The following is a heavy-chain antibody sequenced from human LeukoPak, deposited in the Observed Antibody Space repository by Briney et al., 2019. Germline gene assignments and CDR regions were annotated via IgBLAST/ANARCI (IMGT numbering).Heavy chain of an antibody. D-gene: IGHD3-10*01. CDR2: INSSSSYI. CDR1: GFTFSSYS. J-gene: IGHJ6*02. CDR3: ARGGEAAGPNYYYYGMDV. V-gene: IGHV3-21*01. Sequence: GGSLRLSCAASGFTFSSYSMNWVRQPPGKGLEWVASINSSSSYIYYADSVKGRFTISRDNAKNSLYLQMNSLRAEDTAVYYCARGGEAAGPNYYYYGMDVWGQGTAVTVSS.